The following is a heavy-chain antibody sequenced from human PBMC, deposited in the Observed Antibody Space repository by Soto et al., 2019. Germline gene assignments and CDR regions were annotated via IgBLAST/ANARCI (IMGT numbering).Heavy chain of an antibody. CDR1: GFSFSTSG. J-gene: IGHJ4*01. V-gene: IGHV3-30*18. CDR2: VSYDRSSK. Sequence: QVQLVESGGGVVQPGRSLRLSCVASGFSFSTSGMHWVRQAPGKGLEWVAVVSYDRSSKFYADSVKGRFTISSDDSKNTLYLQMDSLRVEDSALYYCVKGERSRYSSMFDYWGHGTRVTVSS. CDR3: VKGERSRYSSMFDY. D-gene: IGHD3-16*01.